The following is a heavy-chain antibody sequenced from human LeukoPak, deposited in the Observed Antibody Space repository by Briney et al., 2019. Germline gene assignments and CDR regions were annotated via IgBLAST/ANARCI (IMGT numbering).Heavy chain of an antibody. CDR3: AKGNIAAAATSLHFDY. V-gene: IGHV3-23*01. Sequence: PGGSLRLSCAASGFTFSNYAMSWVRQAPGKGLEWVSGVSGSGDSTYYADSVKGRFTISRDNSKNTLYLQMNSLRAEDMALYYCAKGNIAAAATSLHFDYWGQGTLVTVSS. CDR1: GFTFSNYA. J-gene: IGHJ4*02. CDR2: VSGSGDST. D-gene: IGHD6-13*01.